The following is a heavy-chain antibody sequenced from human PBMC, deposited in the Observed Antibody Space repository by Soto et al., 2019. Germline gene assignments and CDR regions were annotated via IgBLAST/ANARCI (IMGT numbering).Heavy chain of an antibody. CDR1: GFTFSNYG. Sequence: GGSLRLSCAASGFTFSNYGMHWVRQAPGKGLEWVAFMWYDGGIKHYADSVKGRFTISRDSSRNTLYLQMDSLRVEDTAVYYCARASGYYLVDYWGQGTLVTVSS. D-gene: IGHD3-22*01. CDR3: ARASGYYLVDY. V-gene: IGHV3-33*01. CDR2: MWYDGGIK. J-gene: IGHJ4*02.